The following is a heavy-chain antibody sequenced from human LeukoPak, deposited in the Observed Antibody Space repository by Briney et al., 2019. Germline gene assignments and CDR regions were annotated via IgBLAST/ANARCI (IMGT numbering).Heavy chain of an antibody. CDR2: ISSSGTTI. Sequence: SGGSLRLSCAASGFTFSNYEMNWVRQAPGKGLECVSYISSSGTTITYADSLKGRFTISRDNAKNSPYLQMNSLRAEDTAVYYCARATRRAASPTYFDYWGQGTLVTVSS. V-gene: IGHV3-48*03. D-gene: IGHD6-13*01. J-gene: IGHJ4*02. CDR1: GFTFSNYE. CDR3: ARATRRAASPTYFDY.